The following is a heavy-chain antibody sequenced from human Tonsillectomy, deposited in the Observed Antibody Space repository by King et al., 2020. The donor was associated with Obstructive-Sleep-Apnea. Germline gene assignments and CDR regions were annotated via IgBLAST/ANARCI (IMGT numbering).Heavy chain of an antibody. CDR3: ARQVGATLFDY. Sequence: HVQLVESGGGLVKPGGSLRLSCAASGFTFSDYYMSGIRQAPGKGLEWVSYISSSSSYTTYADSVKGRFTISRDNAKNSLYLQMNSLRAEDTAVYYCARQVGATLFDYWGQGTLVTVSS. CDR1: GFTFSDYY. D-gene: IGHD1-26*01. V-gene: IGHV3-11*06. CDR2: ISSSSSYT. J-gene: IGHJ4*02.